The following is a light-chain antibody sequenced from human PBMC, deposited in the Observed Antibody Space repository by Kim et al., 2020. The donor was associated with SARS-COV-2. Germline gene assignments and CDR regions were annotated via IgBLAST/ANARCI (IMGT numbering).Light chain of an antibody. CDR2: GTS. CDR1: QTISSSD. J-gene: IGKJ2*03. CDR3: HQSASSPRS. V-gene: IGKV3-20*01. Sequence: FAPGESATLACRASQTISSSDLAWYQHKPGQAPRLLIYGTSNRATGIPDRFSGSRSGTDFTLTIRRLEPEDFAVYYCHQSASSPRSFGQGTKLEI.